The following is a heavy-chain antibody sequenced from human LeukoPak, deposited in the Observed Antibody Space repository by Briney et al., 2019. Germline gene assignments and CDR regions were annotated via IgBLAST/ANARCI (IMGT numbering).Heavy chain of an antibody. J-gene: IGHJ4*02. V-gene: IGHV3-23*01. CDR2: SSGSGGST. CDR3: AKDSSGGSRYYFDY. Sequence: GGPLGLSCAASGFPFSSYGMSWARQAPGKALEWVSASSGSGGSTYYADSVKGRFTISRDNSKNTLYLQMNSLRAEDTAVYYCAKDSSGGSRYYFDYWGQGSLVTVSS. CDR1: GFPFSSYG. D-gene: IGHD2-15*01.